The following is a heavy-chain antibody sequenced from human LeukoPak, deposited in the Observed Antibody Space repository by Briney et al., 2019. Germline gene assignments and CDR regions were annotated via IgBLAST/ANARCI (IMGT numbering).Heavy chain of an antibody. V-gene: IGHV4-39*07. CDR3: ARVRITMIVPEYFDF. CDR2: IYFTGKI. CDR1: GGSLMSSIHY. Sequence: PSETLSLTCAVSGGSLMSSIHYWGWIRQPPGKGLEWIGSIYFTGKIYYNASLKSRVTVSLDTSKNHFSLKLNSVTAADTAVYYCARVRITMIVPEYFDFWGQGTLVTVSS. D-gene: IGHD3-22*01. J-gene: IGHJ4*02.